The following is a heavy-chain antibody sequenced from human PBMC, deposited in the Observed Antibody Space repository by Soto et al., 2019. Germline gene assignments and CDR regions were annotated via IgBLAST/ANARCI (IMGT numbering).Heavy chain of an antibody. D-gene: IGHD3-10*01. CDR1: GGSFSGYY. V-gene: IGHV4-34*01. CDR3: ARGRGPRITMVRGVIAPFDY. J-gene: IGHJ4*02. Sequence: SETLSLTCAVYGGSFSGYYWSWIRQPPGKGLEWIGEINHSGSTNYNPSLKSRVTISVDTSKNQFSLKLSSVTAADTAVYYCARGRGPRITMVRGVIAPFDYWGKGTLVTVSS. CDR2: INHSGST.